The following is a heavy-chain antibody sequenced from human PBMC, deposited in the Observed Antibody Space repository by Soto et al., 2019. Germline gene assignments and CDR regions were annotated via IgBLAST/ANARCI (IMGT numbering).Heavy chain of an antibody. D-gene: IGHD4-17*01. CDR1: GYTFTGYY. CDR2: INPNSGGT. CDR3: ARATTVTTFDY. J-gene: IGHJ4*02. Sequence: AASVKVSCKASGYTFTGYYMHWVRQAPGQGLEWMGWINPNSGGTNYAQKFQGWVTMTRDTSISTAYMELSRLRSDDTAVYYCARATTVTTFDYWGQGTLVTVSS. V-gene: IGHV1-2*04.